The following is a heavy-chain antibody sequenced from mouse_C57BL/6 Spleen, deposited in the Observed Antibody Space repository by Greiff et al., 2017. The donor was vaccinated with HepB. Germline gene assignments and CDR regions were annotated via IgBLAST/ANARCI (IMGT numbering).Heavy chain of an antibody. CDR3: ASAQGNCWYFDV. J-gene: IGHJ1*03. CDR1: GYSITSDY. CDR2: ISYSGST. Sequence: EVQGVESGPGLAKPSQTLSLTCSVSGYSITSDYWNWIRKFPGNKLEYMGYISYSGSTYYNPSLKSRISITRDTSKNHNYLQLTSVTTEDTATYYCASAQGNCWYFDVWGTGTTVTVSS. V-gene: IGHV3-8*01. D-gene: IGHD2-1*01.